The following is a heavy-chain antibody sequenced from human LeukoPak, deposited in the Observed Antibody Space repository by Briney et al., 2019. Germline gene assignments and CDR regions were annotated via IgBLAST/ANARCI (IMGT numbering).Heavy chain of an antibody. J-gene: IGHJ4*02. CDR2: IKQDGSEK. D-gene: IGHD3-10*01. Sequence: PGGSLTLSCAASGLTLSSSRMSWVRQAPGKGLEWVANIKQDGSEKYYVGSVKGRFTISRDNAKNSLYLQMNSLRAEDTAVYFCARVVPPLYYFDFWGRGTLVSVSS. V-gene: IGHV3-7*01. CDR3: ARVVPPLYYFDF. CDR1: GLTLSSSR.